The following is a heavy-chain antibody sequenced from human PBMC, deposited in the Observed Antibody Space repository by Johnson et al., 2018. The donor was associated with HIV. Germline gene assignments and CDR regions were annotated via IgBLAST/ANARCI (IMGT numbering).Heavy chain of an antibody. CDR2: IKEDGSEK. V-gene: IGHV3-7*01. CDR3: ARGNPWYSSYDALDI. J-gene: IGHJ3*02. Sequence: VQLVESGGGLVQPGGSLRLSCAASGFTFSNYWMTWVRQAPGKGLEWVANIKEDGSEKYYADSVKGRFSISRDNSKNMLYLQMNSLRAEDTAVYYCARGNPWYSSYDALDIWGQGTMVTVSS. D-gene: IGHD6-13*01. CDR1: GFTFSNYW.